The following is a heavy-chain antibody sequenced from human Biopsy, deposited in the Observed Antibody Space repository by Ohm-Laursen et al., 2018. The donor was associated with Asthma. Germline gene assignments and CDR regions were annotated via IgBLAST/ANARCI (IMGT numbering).Heavy chain of an antibody. CDR2: HDHEEGGT. J-gene: IGHJ4*02. CDR3: ASDFPKDYVRYNFQF. Sequence: SVKVSCKISGYSLTDLSMHWVRQAPGQGLEWMGGHDHEEGGTVNAWRFQGRVTMTEDASTDTAYMELSSLSSDDTAVYYCASDFPKDYVRYNFQFWGQGTLVTVSS. D-gene: IGHD4-17*01. V-gene: IGHV1-24*01. CDR1: GYSLTDLS.